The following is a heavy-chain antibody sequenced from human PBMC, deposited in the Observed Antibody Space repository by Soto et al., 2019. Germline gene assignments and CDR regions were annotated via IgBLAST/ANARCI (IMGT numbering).Heavy chain of an antibody. CDR3: ARMGSSGSYHNVLDK. D-gene: IGHD3-10*01. CDR2: IYHSGIT. Sequence: SETLSLTCTVSGGSISSYYWSWIRQPPGKGLEWIGYIYHSGITNYNPALKSRVTISVDTSKNQFSLKLSSVTAAETAVYYCARMGSSGSYHNVLDKWGQGTLVTVSS. J-gene: IGHJ4*02. V-gene: IGHV4-59*08. CDR1: GGSISSYY.